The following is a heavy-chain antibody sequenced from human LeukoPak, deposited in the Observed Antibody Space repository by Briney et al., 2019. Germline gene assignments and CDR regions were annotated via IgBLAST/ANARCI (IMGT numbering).Heavy chain of an antibody. CDR2: IYYTGST. V-gene: IGHV4-59*08. D-gene: IGHD4-17*01. J-gene: IGHJ4*02. CDR3: ARHPNKVTTPDY. Sequence: SETLSLTCTVSGGSISYYYWSWVRQPPGKRLEWIGYIYYTGSTNYNPSLKSRVAMSVDTSKNQFSLRLNSVTAADTAVYYCARHPNKVTTPDYWGQGTLVTVSS. CDR1: GGSISYYY.